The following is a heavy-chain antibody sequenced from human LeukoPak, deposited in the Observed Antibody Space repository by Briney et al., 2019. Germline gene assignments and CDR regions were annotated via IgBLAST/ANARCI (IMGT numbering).Heavy chain of an antibody. CDR2: IWYDGTNK. V-gene: IGHV3-33*01. CDR3: ARAYYDSSGHYEYYFDY. CDR1: GFTFSSFG. D-gene: IGHD3-22*01. Sequence: GRSLRLSCAASGFTFSSFGMHWVRQAPGKGLEWVAVIWYDGTNKYYADSVKGRFTISRDNSKSTLYLQMNSLRAEDTAVYYCARAYYDSSGHYEYYFDYWGRGTLVTVAS. J-gene: IGHJ4*02.